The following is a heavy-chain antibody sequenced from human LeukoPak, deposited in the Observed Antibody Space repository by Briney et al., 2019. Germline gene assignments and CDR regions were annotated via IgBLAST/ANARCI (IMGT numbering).Heavy chain of an antibody. J-gene: IGHJ4*02. CDR3: ARAGDYSSGWYGVFDY. CDR2: IYYSGST. V-gene: IGHV4-31*03. D-gene: IGHD6-19*01. CDR1: GGSISSGGYY. Sequence: SETLSLTCTVSGGSISSGGYYWSWIRQHPGKGLEWIGYIYYSGSTYYNPSLKSRVTISVDTSRNQFSLKLSSVTAADTAVYYCARAGDYSSGWYGVFDYWGQGTLVTVSP.